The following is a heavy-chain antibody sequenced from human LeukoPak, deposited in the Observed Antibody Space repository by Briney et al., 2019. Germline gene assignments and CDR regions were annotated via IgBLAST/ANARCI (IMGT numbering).Heavy chain of an antibody. J-gene: IGHJ6*02. CDR3: AREGVEWLLGQTFYYYYGMDV. D-gene: IGHD3-3*01. CDR1: GFTFSSYW. Sequence: GGSLRLSCAASGFTFSSYWMSWVRQAPGKGLEWVANIKQDGSEKYYVDSMKGRFTISRDNAKNSLYLQMNSLRAEDTAVYYCAREGVEWLLGQTFYYYYGMDVWGQGTTVTVSS. V-gene: IGHV3-7*01. CDR2: IKQDGSEK.